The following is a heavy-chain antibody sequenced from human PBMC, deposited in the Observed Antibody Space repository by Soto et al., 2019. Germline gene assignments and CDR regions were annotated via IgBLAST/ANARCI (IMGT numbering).Heavy chain of an antibody. D-gene: IGHD6-13*01. V-gene: IGHV1-18*01. Sequence: VKVSCKASGYTFTSYDISWVRQAPGQGLEWMGWISAYNGNTNNAQKFQGRVAVTTDTSTSTAYMELMNLRSDDTAVYYCARTSGYSSTDNWFDPWGQGTLVTV. CDR2: ISAYNGNT. CDR1: GYTFTSYD. CDR3: ARTSGYSSTDNWFDP. J-gene: IGHJ5*02.